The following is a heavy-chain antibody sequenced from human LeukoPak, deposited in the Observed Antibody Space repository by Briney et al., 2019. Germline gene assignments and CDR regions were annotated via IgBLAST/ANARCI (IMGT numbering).Heavy chain of an antibody. D-gene: IGHD3-9*01. CDR3: ARGRYFDWFGNYYFDY. J-gene: IGHJ4*02. Sequence: GASVKVSCKASGGTFSSYAISWVRQAPGQGLEWMGGIIPIFGTANYAQKFQGGVTITADESTSTAYMELSSLRSEDTAVYYCARGRYFDWFGNYYFDYWGQGTLVTVSS. CDR2: IIPIFGTA. V-gene: IGHV1-69*01. CDR1: GGTFSSYA.